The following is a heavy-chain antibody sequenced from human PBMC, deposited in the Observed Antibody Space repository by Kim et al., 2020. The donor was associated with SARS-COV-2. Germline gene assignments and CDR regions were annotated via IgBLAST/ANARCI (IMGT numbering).Heavy chain of an antibody. CDR3: ARGFRVVMWYYGMDV. V-gene: IGHV4-4*02. D-gene: IGHD3-10*01. Sequence: PSLKSRVTISVDKSKNQFSLKLSSVTAADTAVYYCARGFRVVMWYYGMDVWGQGTTVTVSS. J-gene: IGHJ6*02.